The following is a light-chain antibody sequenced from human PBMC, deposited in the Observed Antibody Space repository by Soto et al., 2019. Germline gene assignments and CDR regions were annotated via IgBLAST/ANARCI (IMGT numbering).Light chain of an antibody. V-gene: IGLV2-14*01. J-gene: IGLJ1*01. CDR2: DVS. CDR1: SGDVGGYNY. Sequence: QSVLTQPASVSGSPGQSITISCTGTSGDVGGYNYVSWYQQHPGKAPKLMIYDVSNRPSGVSNRFSGSKSGNTASLTISGLRAEDEADYYCSSYASSSTPYVFGPGTKVTVL. CDR3: SSYASSSTPYV.